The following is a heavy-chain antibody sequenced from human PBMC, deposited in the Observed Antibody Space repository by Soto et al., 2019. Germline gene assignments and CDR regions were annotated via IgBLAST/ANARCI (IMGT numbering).Heavy chain of an antibody. J-gene: IGHJ6*02. Sequence: GGSLRLSCAASEFTFDKYYMTWVRQAPGKGPEWVANIKPDGSEQYYVDSVKGRFTISRDNANNSLYFQMNSLRAEDTAVYFCARGNWNYYYGFDVWGQGTTVTVSS. V-gene: IGHV3-7*01. CDR2: IKPDGSEQ. D-gene: IGHD1-20*01. CDR3: ARGNWNYYYGFDV. CDR1: EFTFDKYY.